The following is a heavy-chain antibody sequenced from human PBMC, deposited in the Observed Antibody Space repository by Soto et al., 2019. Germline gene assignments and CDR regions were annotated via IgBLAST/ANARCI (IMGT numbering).Heavy chain of an antibody. J-gene: IGHJ4*02. CDR3: ARDPVPYSSGWYYFDY. CDR1: GNTLRNYA. Sequence: VSVKVSCKASGNTLRNYAIHWVRQAPGQRLEWMGWINAGNGNTKYSQKFQGRVTITRDTSASTAYMELSSLRSEDTAVYYCARDPVPYSSGWYYFDYWGQGTLVTVSS. V-gene: IGHV1-3*01. D-gene: IGHD6-19*01. CDR2: INAGNGNT.